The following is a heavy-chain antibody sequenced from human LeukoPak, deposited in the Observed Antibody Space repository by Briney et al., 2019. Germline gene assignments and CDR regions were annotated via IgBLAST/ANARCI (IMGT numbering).Heavy chain of an antibody. Sequence: GGSLRLSCVTSGVTLHTYAMTWVRQLPGKGLEWVSGISGSANISYYADSVRGRFTISRDNAKNSVYLQINSLRAEDTAVYYCARILAWGQGTLVTVSS. V-gene: IGHV3-23*01. CDR2: ISGSANIS. CDR3: ARILA. CDR1: GVTLHTYA. J-gene: IGHJ5*02. D-gene: IGHD2/OR15-2a*01.